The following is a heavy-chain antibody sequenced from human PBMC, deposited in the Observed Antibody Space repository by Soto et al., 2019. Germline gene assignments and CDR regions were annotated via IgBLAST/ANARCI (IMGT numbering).Heavy chain of an antibody. CDR3: ARELYYYGSGSHYYGMDV. D-gene: IGHD3-10*01. V-gene: IGHV1-18*01. J-gene: IGHJ6*02. CDR2: ISAYNGNT. Sequence: ASVKVSCKASGYTFTSYGISWVRQAPGQGLEWMGWISAYNGNTNYAQKLQGRVTMTTDTSTSTAYMELRSLRSDDTAVYYCARELYYYGSGSHYYGMDVWGQGTTVTVSS. CDR1: GYTFTSYG.